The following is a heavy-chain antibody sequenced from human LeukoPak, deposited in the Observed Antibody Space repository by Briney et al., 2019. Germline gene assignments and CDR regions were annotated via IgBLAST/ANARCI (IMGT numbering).Heavy chain of an antibody. J-gene: IGHJ4*02. CDR1: GDSVSSNSVA. Sequence: SQTLSLTCAISGDSVSSNSVAWNWIRQSPSRGLEWLGRTYYRSQWYNEYVASVRSRITINPDTSRNQFSLQLNSVTPEDTAMYYCTRDHYCSSFSCSFDYWGQGTLVTVSS. CDR3: TRDHYCSSFSCSFDY. V-gene: IGHV6-1*01. CDR2: TYYRSQWYN. D-gene: IGHD2-2*01.